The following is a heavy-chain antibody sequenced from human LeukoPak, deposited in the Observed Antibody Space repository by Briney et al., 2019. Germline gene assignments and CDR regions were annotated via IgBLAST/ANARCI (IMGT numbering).Heavy chain of an antibody. Sequence: QPGRSLRLSCAASGFTFSSYGMHWVRQAPGKGLEWVAAISDDGSKKYYADSVKGRFTISRDNSKNTLYLQMNSPRPEDTAVYYCARTGGSSGYYDAFDIWGQGTMVTVSS. V-gene: IGHV3-30*03. J-gene: IGHJ3*02. D-gene: IGHD3-22*01. CDR1: GFTFSSYG. CDR2: ISDDGSKK. CDR3: ARTGGSSGYYDAFDI.